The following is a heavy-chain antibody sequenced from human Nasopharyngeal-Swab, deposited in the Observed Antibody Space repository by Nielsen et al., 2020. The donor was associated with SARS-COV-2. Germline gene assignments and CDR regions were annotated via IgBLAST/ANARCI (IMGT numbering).Heavy chain of an antibody. CDR3: ARDGDYSGWELTDY. CDR1: GGTFSSYS. CDR2: ISSSSSYI. D-gene: IGHD1-26*01. V-gene: IGHV3-21*01. Sequence: GESLKISCAASGGTFSSYSMNWVRQAPGKGLEWVSSISSSSSYIYYADSVKGRFTISRDNAKNSLYLQMNSLRAEDTAVYYCARDGDYSGWELTDYWGQGTLVTVSS. J-gene: IGHJ4*02.